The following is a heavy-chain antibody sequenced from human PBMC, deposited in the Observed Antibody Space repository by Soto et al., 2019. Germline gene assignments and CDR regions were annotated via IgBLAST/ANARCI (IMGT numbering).Heavy chain of an antibody. V-gene: IGHV1-18*01. J-gene: IGHJ4*02. CDR2: ISAYNGNT. Sequence: QVQLVQSGAGVRRPGASVKVSCKASGYTFASYGISWVRQAPGQGLEWMGWISAYNGNTNYAHKLQGRVTMTTETSTTTAYMELRSLRSDDTAVYYCARAVGYSYGFDYWGQGTLVTVSS. CDR3: ARAVGYSYGFDY. CDR1: GYTFASYG. D-gene: IGHD5-18*01.